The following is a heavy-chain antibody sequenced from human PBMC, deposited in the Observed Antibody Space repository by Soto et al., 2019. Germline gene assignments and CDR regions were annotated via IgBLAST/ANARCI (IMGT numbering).Heavy chain of an antibody. J-gene: IGHJ4*02. D-gene: IGHD6-13*01. V-gene: IGHV4-30-2*01. CDR2: IYQTGTT. CDR3: ASWQLGLGYFDY. Sequence: QLQLQESGSGLVKPSQTLSLTCAVSGGSISGGGHTWSWIRQPPGEGLEWIGHIYQTGTTHYNPSLKGRVTISVDRSKNQFSLRLSSLTAADTAVYYWASWQLGLGYFDYWGQGALVTVSS. CDR1: GGSISGGGHT.